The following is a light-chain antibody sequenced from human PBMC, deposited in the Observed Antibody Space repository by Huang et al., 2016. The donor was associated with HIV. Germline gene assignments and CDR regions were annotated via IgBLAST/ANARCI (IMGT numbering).Light chain of an antibody. J-gene: IGKJ4*01. CDR1: QSVSSSY. V-gene: IGKV3-20*01. CDR2: DAS. CDR3: QQYGGTPPRLT. Sequence: ETVLTQSPGTLSLSPGERATLSCRASQSVSSSYLAWYQQNPGQAPRLLIYDASSRATGIPDRFSGSGSGTDFSRTISRLEPEDFAVYYCQQYGGTPPRLTFGGGTKVEVK.